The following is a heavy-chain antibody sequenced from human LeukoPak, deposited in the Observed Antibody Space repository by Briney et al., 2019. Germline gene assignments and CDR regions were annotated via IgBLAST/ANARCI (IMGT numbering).Heavy chain of an antibody. CDR2: IYHSGST. Sequence: SETLSLTCTVSGYSISSGYYWGWIRQPPGKGLEWIGSIYHSGSTYYNPSLKSRVTISVDTSKNQFSLNLSSVTAADTAVYYCARTYYDFLTGLLDWYFDLWGRGTLVTVSS. J-gene: IGHJ2*01. D-gene: IGHD3-9*01. V-gene: IGHV4-38-2*02. CDR1: GYSISSGYY. CDR3: ARTYYDFLTGLLDWYFDL.